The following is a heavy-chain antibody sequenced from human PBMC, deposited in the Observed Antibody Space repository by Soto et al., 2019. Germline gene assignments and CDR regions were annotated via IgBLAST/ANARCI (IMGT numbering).Heavy chain of an antibody. CDR1: GYIFPNFY. J-gene: IGHJ4*02. CDR3: TRGLASCDY. V-gene: IGHV1-46*03. Sequence: QVQLVQPGAEVKKPGASVKFSCKASGYIFPNFYIHWVRQAPGQGLEWIGIINANGGSTNYAQNFQGRVTMSRDTSTSTVYMDLSSLRSEDTAVYYCTRGLASCDYWGQGTLITVSS. D-gene: IGHD6-6*01. CDR2: INANGGST.